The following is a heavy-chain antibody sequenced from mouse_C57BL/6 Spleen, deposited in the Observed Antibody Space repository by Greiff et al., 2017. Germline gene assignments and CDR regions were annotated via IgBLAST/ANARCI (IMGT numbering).Heavy chain of an antibody. J-gene: IGHJ4*01. CDR3: ASGYDYDERHYYAMDY. CDR1: GYTFTSYW. CDR2: IYPGSGST. V-gene: IGHV1-55*01. Sequence: QVQLQQPGAELVKPGASVKMSCKASGYTFTSYWITWVKQRPGQGLEWIGDIYPGSGSTNYNEKFKSKATLTVDTSSSTAYMQLSSLTSEDSAVYYCASGYDYDERHYYAMDYWGQGTSVTVSS. D-gene: IGHD2-4*01.